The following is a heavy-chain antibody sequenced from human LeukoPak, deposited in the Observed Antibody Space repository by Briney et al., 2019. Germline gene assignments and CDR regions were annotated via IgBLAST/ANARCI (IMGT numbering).Heavy chain of an antibody. Sequence: GGSLRLSCAASGFTFSSYAMSWVRRAPGKGLEWVSAISGSGDSTYYADSVKGRFTISRDNSKNTLYLQMTSLRAEDTAVYYCAKDLPHYYESSAMGPFDYWGQGTLVTVSS. CDR3: AKDLPHYYESSAMGPFDY. CDR1: GFTFSSYA. D-gene: IGHD3-22*01. V-gene: IGHV3-23*01. CDR2: ISGSGDST. J-gene: IGHJ4*02.